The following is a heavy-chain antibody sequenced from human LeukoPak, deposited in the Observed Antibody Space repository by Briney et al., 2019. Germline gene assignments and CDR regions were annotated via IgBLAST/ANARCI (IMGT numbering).Heavy chain of an antibody. CDR2: ISDTGYT. D-gene: IGHD5-18*01. CDR1: GGSISSGDYY. Sequence: KASETLSLTCTVSGGSISSGDYYWGWIRQSPGKGLEWIGFISDTGYTYYNPSLQSRVTISADTSKNHFSLKLSSVTATDTAVYFCARDSGYTYGPFDYWGQGTLVTVPS. CDR3: ARDSGYTYGPFDY. V-gene: IGHV4-30-4*01. J-gene: IGHJ4*02.